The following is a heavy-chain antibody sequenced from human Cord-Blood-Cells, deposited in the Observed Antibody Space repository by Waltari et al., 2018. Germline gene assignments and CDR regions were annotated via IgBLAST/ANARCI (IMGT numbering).Heavy chain of an antibody. CDR3: ARGRPGYSSSWRNDYYGMDV. CDR2: INHSGST. Sequence: QVQLQQWGAGLLKPSETLSLTCAVYGGSFSGYYWSWIRQPPGKGLEWIGEINHSGSTTYNPSLRSRVTISVDTSKNQFSLKLSSVTAADTAVYYCARGRPGYSSSWRNDYYGMDVWGQGTTVTVSS. D-gene: IGHD6-13*01. V-gene: IGHV4-34*01. J-gene: IGHJ6*02. CDR1: GGSFSGYY.